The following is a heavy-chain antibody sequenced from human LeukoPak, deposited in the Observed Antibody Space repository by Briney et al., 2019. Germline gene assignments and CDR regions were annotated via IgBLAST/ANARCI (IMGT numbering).Heavy chain of an antibody. D-gene: IGHD2-2*01. V-gene: IGHV3-23*01. CDR3: AKDGVGYCSSTSCYFDY. Sequence: GGTLRLSCAASGFTFSSYGMSWVRQAPGKGLEWVSAISGSGGSTYYADSVKGRFTISRGNSKDTLYLQMNSLRAEDTAVYYCAKDGVGYCSSTSCYFDYWGQGTLVTVSS. CDR1: GFTFSSYG. CDR2: ISGSGGST. J-gene: IGHJ4*02.